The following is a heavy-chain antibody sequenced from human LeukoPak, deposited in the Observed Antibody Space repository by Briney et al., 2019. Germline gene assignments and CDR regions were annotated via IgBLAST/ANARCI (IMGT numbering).Heavy chain of an antibody. CDR1: GFTFSSYW. CDR3: ARVGATWEMDY. J-gene: IGHJ4*02. Sequence: GGSQRLSCAASGFTFSSYWMHWVRQVPGKGLVWVSYISNGGSSTTYADYVKGRFTISRDNAKNTLYLQMNSLRVDDTAVYYCARVGATWEMDYWGQGTLVTVSS. CDR2: ISNGGSST. V-gene: IGHV3-74*01. D-gene: IGHD1-26*01.